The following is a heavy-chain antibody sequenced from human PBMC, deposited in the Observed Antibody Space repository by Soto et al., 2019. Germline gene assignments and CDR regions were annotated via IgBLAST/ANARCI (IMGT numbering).Heavy chain of an antibody. D-gene: IGHD1-1*01. CDR1: GGSISTVGHY. Sequence: ASETLSLTCSVSGGSISTVGHYWTWIRQPPGKGLEWIGSIYHTGSTYYSKSLRSRLTMSVDTSKSQFSLRLSSVTAADTAVYYCARATGTLRSRNCDYWGQGSLVTVSS. CDR3: ARATGTLRSRNCDY. V-gene: IGHV4-31*03. CDR2: IYHTGST. J-gene: IGHJ4*02.